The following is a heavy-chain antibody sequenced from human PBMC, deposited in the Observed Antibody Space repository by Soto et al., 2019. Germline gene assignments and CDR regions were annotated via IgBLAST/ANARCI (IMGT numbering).Heavy chain of an antibody. J-gene: IGHJ5*02. CDR3: ARGLRAYSSSWYYGWFDP. CDR1: GGSISSYY. CDR2: IYTSGST. V-gene: IGHV4-4*07. D-gene: IGHD6-13*01. Sequence: ETLSLTCTVSGGSISSYYWSWIRQPAGKGLEWIGRIYTSGSTNYNPSLKSRVTMSVDTSKNQFSLKLSSVTAADTAVYYCARGLRAYSSSWYYGWFDPWGQGTLVTVSS.